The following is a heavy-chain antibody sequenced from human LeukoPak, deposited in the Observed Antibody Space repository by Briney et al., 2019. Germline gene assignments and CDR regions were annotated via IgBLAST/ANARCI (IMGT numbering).Heavy chain of an antibody. Sequence: GGSLRLSCAASGFTFSDYYMSWIRQAPGKGLEWVSYISSSGSTIYYADSVKGRFTISRDNAKNSLYLQMNSLRAEDTAVYYCARPPRGSSSAIVEYYFDYWGQGTLVTVSS. CDR3: ARPPRGSSSAIVEYYFDY. J-gene: IGHJ4*02. CDR2: ISSSGSTI. D-gene: IGHD6-13*01. V-gene: IGHV3-11*04. CDR1: GFTFSDYY.